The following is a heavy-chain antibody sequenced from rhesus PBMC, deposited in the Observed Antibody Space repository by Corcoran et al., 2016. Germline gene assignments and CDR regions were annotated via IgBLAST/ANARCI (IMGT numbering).Heavy chain of an antibody. V-gene: IGHV1S9*01. CDR2: RNPSKGNT. J-gene: IGHJ1*01. Sequence: QVQLVQSGAEVKKPGASVNLSCKASGYTFTSYYLNWVRQAPGQVLEWMGWRNPSKGNTGDAQKFQGRGTMTRDTSTSTAYMELSSLRSEDTAVYYCTRVRYSSNEYCEFWGQGALVTVSS. CDR3: TRVRYSSNEYCEF. D-gene: IGHD6-19*01. CDR1: GYTFTSYY.